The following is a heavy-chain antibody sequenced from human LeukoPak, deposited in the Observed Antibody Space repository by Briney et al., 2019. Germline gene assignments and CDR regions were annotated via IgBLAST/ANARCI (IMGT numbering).Heavy chain of an antibody. Sequence: ASVKVSCKASGYTFTSYDINWVRQATGQGLEWMGWMNPNSGNTGHAQKFQGRVTMTRNTSISTAYMELSSLRSEDTAVYYCARGRYSSGWYDYWGQGTLVTVSS. CDR2: MNPNSGNT. CDR1: GYTFTSYD. D-gene: IGHD6-19*01. CDR3: ARGRYSSGWYDY. V-gene: IGHV1-8*01. J-gene: IGHJ4*02.